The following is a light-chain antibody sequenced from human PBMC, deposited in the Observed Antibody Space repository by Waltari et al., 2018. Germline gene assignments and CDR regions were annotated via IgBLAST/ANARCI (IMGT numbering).Light chain of an antibody. V-gene: IGLV2-23*01. CDR1: SSDVGTYNL. Sequence: QSALTQPASVSGSPGQSITISCTGTSSDVGTYNLVSWYQHHPDKAPKLIIYEGNTRTSGVSNRFSGSKSGNTASLTLSGLQAEDEADYYCCSFAAGSILVFGGGTKLTVL. CDR3: CSFAAGSILV. CDR2: EGN. J-gene: IGLJ3*02.